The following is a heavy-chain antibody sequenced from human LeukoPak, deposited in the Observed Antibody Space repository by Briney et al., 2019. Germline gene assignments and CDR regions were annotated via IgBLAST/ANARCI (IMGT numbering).Heavy chain of an antibody. CDR1: GDSISAYY. CDR3: TKYGGSPANYFDL. CDR2: VHKTGSI. J-gene: IGHJ4*02. V-gene: IGHV4-59*08. D-gene: IGHD1-26*01. Sequence: SETLSLTCTVSGDSISAYYWSWVRQPPGKGLEWIAFVHKTGSINYNPSLKSRATISMDTSNSQFSLHVNSVTAADTAVYYCTKYGGSPANYFDLWGPRAIVTVSP.